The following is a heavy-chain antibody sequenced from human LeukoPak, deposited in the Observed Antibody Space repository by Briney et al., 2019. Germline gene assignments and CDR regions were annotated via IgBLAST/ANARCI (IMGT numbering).Heavy chain of an antibody. Sequence: SQTLSLTCTVSGGSISSYYWSWIRQPPGKGIEWIGSIYYSASTSYNPSLKSRVTISVDTSKKQFSLKLSSVTAADTAFYYCARYIVSYPHDAFDIWGQGTMVTVSS. CDR2: IYYSAST. J-gene: IGHJ3*02. D-gene: IGHD1-26*01. CDR3: ARYIVSYPHDAFDI. CDR1: GGSISSYY. V-gene: IGHV4-59*01.